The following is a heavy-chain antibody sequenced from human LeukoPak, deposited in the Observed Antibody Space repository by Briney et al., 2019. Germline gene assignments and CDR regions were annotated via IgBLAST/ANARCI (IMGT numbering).Heavy chain of an antibody. CDR2: ISGSGGST. D-gene: IGHD3-10*01. Sequence: GGSLRLSCAASGFTFSSYAMNWVRQAPGKGLGWVSSISGSGGSTYYADSVKGRFTISRDNSKNTLYLRMNSLRAEDTAVYYCAKPRGVLLWFGELYNDAFDIWGQGTMVTVSS. CDR3: AKPRGVLLWFGELYNDAFDI. CDR1: GFTFSSYA. J-gene: IGHJ3*02. V-gene: IGHV3-23*01.